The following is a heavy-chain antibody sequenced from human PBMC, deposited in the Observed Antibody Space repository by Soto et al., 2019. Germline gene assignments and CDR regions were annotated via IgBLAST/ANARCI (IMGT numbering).Heavy chain of an antibody. CDR1: GFTFSSYA. CDR3: ARDKPDYDILTGYSNSGAFDY. Sequence: GGSLRLSCAASGFTFSSYAMHWVRQAPGKGLEYVSAISSNGGSTYYANSVKGRFAISRDNSKNTLYLQMGSLRAEDMAVYYCARDKPDYDILTGYSNSGAFDYWGQGTLVTAPQ. J-gene: IGHJ4*02. CDR2: ISSNGGST. D-gene: IGHD3-9*01. V-gene: IGHV3-64*01.